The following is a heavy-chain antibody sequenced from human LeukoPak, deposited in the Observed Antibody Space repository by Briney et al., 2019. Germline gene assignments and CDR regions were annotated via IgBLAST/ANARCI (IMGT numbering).Heavy chain of an antibody. CDR2: INPNSGGT. V-gene: IGHV1-2*02. CDR1: GYTFTSYY. Sequence: GASVKVSCKASGYTFTSYYMHWVRQAPGQGLEWMGWINPNSGGTNYAQKFQGRVTMTRDTSISTAYMELSRLRSDDTAVYYCARGSYSSSWHMERGAFDIWGQGTMVTVSS. CDR3: ARGSYSSSWHMERGAFDI. J-gene: IGHJ3*02. D-gene: IGHD6-13*01.